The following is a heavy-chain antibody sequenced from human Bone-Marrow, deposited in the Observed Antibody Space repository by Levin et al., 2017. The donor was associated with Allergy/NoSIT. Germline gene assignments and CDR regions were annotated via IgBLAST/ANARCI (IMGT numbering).Heavy chain of an antibody. V-gene: IGHV1-69*06. J-gene: IGHJ6*02. Sequence: SVKVSCRASGVTFSDFPISWVRQAPGQGLEWMGGFIPLFGKTTYSQKFQGRITITADTSTHTTYMELTSLTSADTAVYYCARDLEAVGGPSEYYGMDVWGPGSTVTVSS. CDR2: FIPLFGKT. CDR3: ARDLEAVGGPSEYYGMDV. CDR1: GVTFSDFP. D-gene: IGHD6-19*01.